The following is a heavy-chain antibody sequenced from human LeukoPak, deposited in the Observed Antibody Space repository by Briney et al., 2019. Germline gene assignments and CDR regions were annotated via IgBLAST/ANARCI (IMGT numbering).Heavy chain of an antibody. V-gene: IGHV3-33*06. CDR1: GFTFSSYG. Sequence: GGSLRLSCAASGFTFSSYGMHWVRQAPGKGLEWVAVIWYDGSNKYYADSVKGRFTISRDNSKNTLYLQMNSLRAEDTAVYYCGKEHGQYNYFDYWGQGTLVTVSS. D-gene: IGHD5-18*01. CDR2: IWYDGSNK. CDR3: GKEHGQYNYFDY. J-gene: IGHJ4*02.